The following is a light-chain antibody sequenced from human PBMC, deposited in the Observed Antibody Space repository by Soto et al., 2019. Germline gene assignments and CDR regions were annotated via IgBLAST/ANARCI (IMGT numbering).Light chain of an antibody. CDR1: QSVSNNY. CDR2: GAS. Sequence: DIELTQSPSSLSLSAGERATLSCRASQSVSNNYLAWYQQKPGQAPRLLIYGASSRATGIPDRFSGSGSGTDFTLTISRLEPEDFAVYYCQHYSNSAWTFGQGTKVDIK. J-gene: IGKJ1*01. V-gene: IGKV3-20*01. CDR3: QHYSNSAWT.